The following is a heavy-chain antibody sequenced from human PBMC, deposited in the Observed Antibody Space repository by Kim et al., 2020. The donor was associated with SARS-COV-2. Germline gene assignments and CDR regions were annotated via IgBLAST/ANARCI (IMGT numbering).Heavy chain of an antibody. CDR3: ARQVVEWYFDL. CDR2: A. D-gene: IGHD3-22*01. V-gene: IGHV1-69*01. Sequence: ANYAQKFQGRVTITADESTSTAYMELSSLRSEDTAVYYCARQVVEWYFDLWGRGTLVTVSS. J-gene: IGHJ2*01.